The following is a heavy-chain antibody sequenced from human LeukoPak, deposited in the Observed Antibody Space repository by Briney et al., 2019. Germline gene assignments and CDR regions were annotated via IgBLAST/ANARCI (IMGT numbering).Heavy chain of an antibody. J-gene: IGHJ4*02. CDR3: AKVGNSGNYAFDY. CDR2: APYDGSNK. Sequence: GGSLRLSCAASGFTFSNYDMHWVRQGPGKGLEWVAFAPYDGSNKYYADSVKGRFTISRDNSKNTLYLQMNSLRAEDTAVYYCAKVGNSGNYAFDYWGQGTLVTVSS. V-gene: IGHV3-30*02. CDR1: GFTFSNYD. D-gene: IGHD1-26*01.